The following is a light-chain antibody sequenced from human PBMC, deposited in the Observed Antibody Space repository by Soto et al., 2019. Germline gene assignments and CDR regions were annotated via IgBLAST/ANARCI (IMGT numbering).Light chain of an antibody. CDR3: QHYNSYSEA. V-gene: IGKV1-5*03. J-gene: IGKJ1*01. CDR2: TAS. Sequence: DIHMTQSPSTLSGSVGDRVTITCRASQTISSWLAWYQQKPGKAPKLLIYTASTVKSGVPSTFSVSGSGTAFTLTISTLQPDACPTSYGQHYNSYSEALGQGTKV. CDR1: QTISSW.